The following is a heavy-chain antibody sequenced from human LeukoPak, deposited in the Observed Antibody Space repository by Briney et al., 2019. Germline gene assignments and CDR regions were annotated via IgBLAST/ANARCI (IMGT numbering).Heavy chain of an antibody. CDR2: IYPGDSDT. V-gene: IGHV5-51*01. J-gene: IGHJ4*02. CDR1: GYRFSSYW. D-gene: IGHD4-17*01. Sequence: GESLKISCKGSGYRFSSYWIAGVRQMTGKGLEWMGIIYPGDSDTRYSPSFQGQVTISADKSISTAYLQWSSLKASDTAMYYCARVSLLYGDYSCGDYWGQGTLVTVSS. CDR3: ARVSLLYGDYSCGDY.